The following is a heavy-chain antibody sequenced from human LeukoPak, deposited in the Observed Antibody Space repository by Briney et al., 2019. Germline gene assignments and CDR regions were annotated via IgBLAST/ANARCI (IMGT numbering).Heavy chain of an antibody. Sequence: GGSLRLSCAASGFTFSSYWMYWGRHATGKGLVWVSRINSDESITTYADSVKGRFTISRDNAKNTLHLQMNSLRAEDTAVYYCARGLVPGFLDYWGQGTPVTVSS. J-gene: IGHJ4*02. V-gene: IGHV3-74*01. CDR2: INSDESIT. D-gene: IGHD4-11*01. CDR3: ARGLVPGFLDY. CDR1: GFTFSSYW.